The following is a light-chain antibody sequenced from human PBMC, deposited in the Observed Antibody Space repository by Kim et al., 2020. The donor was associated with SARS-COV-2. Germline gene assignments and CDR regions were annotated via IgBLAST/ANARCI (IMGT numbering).Light chain of an antibody. CDR2: QDN. J-gene: IGLJ2*01. CDR1: KLGDKY. Sequence: SYELTQPPSASVSPGQTASITCSGDKLGDKYACWYQQKPGQSPLLVIYQDNKRPSGIPERFSGSNSGNTATLTISGTQAIDEADYYCQAWDSSTGVFGGGTQLTVL. V-gene: IGLV3-1*01. CDR3: QAWDSSTGV.